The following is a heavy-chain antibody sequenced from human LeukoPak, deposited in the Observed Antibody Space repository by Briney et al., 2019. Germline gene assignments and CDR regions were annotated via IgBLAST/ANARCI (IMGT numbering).Heavy chain of an antibody. Sequence: SGPTLVNPTQTLTLTCTFSGFSLSTTGVGVTWVRQPPGKALGWLALIYWNDEKHYSPSLKTRLTITKDTSKKQVVLTMTNMDTVDTATYYCAHDRAGIGFDPWGQGTLVTVSS. J-gene: IGHJ5*02. CDR3: AHDRAGIGFDP. V-gene: IGHV2-5*01. CDR1: GFSLSTTGVG. CDR2: IYWNDEK. D-gene: IGHD3-22*01.